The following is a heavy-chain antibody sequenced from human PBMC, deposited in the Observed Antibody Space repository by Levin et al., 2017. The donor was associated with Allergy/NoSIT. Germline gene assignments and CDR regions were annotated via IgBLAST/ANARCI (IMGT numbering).Heavy chain of an antibody. CDR3: AKDRCSGASCSFDY. CDR1: GFTFSNYA. CDR2: ISGGGGST. Sequence: AASVKVSCAASGFTFSNYAMSWVRQAPGKGLEWVSAISGGGGSTYYADSVKGRFTISRDNSRNTLYLPMNSLRVEDTAVYYCAKDRCSGASCSFDYWGQGTLVTVSS. J-gene: IGHJ4*02. V-gene: IGHV3-23*01. D-gene: IGHD2-15*01.